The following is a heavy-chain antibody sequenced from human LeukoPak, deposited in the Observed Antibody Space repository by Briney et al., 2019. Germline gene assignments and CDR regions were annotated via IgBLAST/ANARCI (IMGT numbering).Heavy chain of an antibody. D-gene: IGHD6-13*01. Sequence: SETLSLTCTVSGGSISSSTYYWAWIRQPPGKGLEWVGNIFYSGSTYYNPSLRSRVTISVDTSKNQFSLKLTSVTAADTAVYYCARVSSSWPHYYFDYWGQGTLVTVSS. CDR2: IFYSGST. CDR1: GGSISSSTYY. CDR3: ARVSSSWPHYYFDY. J-gene: IGHJ4*02. V-gene: IGHV4-39*07.